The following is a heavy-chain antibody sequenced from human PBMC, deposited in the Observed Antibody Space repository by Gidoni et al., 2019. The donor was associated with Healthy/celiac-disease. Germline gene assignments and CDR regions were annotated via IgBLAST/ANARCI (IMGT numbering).Heavy chain of an antibody. CDR2: SNSDGSST. CDR3: ARDMPDGGFWFDP. D-gene: IGHD4-17*01. Sequence: EVQLVESGGGLVQPGGSLRLSCAASGFPFSSYWMHWVRQAPGKGLVWVSRSNSDGSSTSYADSVKGRFTISRDNAKNTLYLQMNSLRAEDTAVYYCARDMPDGGFWFDPWGQGTLVTVSS. J-gene: IGHJ5*02. CDR1: GFPFSSYW. V-gene: IGHV3-74*01.